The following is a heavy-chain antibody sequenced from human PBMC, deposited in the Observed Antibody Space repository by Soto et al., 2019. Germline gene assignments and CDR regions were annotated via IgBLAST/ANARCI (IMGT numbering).Heavy chain of an antibody. CDR3: ATDRRFYSWAREYYFDY. V-gene: IGHV1-24*01. CDR2: FDPEDGET. CDR1: GYTLTDLS. J-gene: IGHJ4*02. D-gene: IGHD5-18*01. Sequence: GASVKVSCKVSGYTLTDLSMPWVRQAPGKGLEWMGGFDPEDGETIYAQKFQGRVTMTEDTSTDTAYMELSSLRSEDTAVYYCATDRRFYSWAREYYFDYWGQGTLVTVSS.